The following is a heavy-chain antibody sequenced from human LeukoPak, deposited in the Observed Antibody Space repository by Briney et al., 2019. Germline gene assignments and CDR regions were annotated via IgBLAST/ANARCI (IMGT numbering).Heavy chain of an antibody. CDR2: INPSGGST. Sequence: ASVKVSCKASGYTFTSYYMHWVRQAPGQGLEWMGIINPSGGSTSYAQKFQGRVTMTRDMSTSTVYMELSSLRAEDTAVYYCARNAYYYDSSGCAEPWHYSDYWGQGTLVTVSS. J-gene: IGHJ4*02. D-gene: IGHD3-22*01. CDR3: ARNAYYYDSSGCAEPWHYSDY. V-gene: IGHV1-46*01. CDR1: GYTFTSYY.